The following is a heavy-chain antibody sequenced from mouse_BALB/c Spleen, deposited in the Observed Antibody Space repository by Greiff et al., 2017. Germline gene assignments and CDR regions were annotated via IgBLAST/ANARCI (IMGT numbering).Heavy chain of an antibody. V-gene: IGHV1-69*02. CDR3: AREGANWGFAY. D-gene: IGHD4-1*01. J-gene: IGHJ3*01. CDR2: IDPSDSET. Sequence: QVQLQQPGAELVKPGAPVKLSCKASGYTFTSYWMNWVKQRPGRGLEWIGRIDPSDSETHYNQKFKDKATLTVDKSSSTAYIQLSSLTSEDSAVYYCAREGANWGFAYWGQGTLVTVSA. CDR1: GYTFTSYW.